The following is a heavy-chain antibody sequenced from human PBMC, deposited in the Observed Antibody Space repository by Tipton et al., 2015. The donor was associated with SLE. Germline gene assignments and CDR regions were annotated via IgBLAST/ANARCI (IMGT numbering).Heavy chain of an antibody. CDR1: GGSISSGSYY. Sequence: TPSLTCTVSGGSISSGSYYWSWIRQPPGKGLEWIGEINHSGSTNYNPSLKSRVTISVDTSKNQFSLKLSSVTAADTAVYYCASTPMVRGVTPWYWGQGTLVTVSS. CDR2: INHSGST. V-gene: IGHV4-30-4*08. J-gene: IGHJ4*02. D-gene: IGHD3-10*01. CDR3: ASTPMVRGVTPWY.